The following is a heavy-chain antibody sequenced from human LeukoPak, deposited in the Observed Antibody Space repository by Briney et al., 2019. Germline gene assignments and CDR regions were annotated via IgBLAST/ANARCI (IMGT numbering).Heavy chain of an antibody. Sequence: SVKVSCKASGGIFSSYAISWVRQAPGQGLEWMGGIIPIFGTANYAQKFQGRVTITTDESTSTAYMELSSQRSEDTAVYYCARDEGEVDTAYYYYMDVWGKGTTVTVSS. CDR2: IIPIFGTA. CDR1: GGIFSSYA. D-gene: IGHD5-18*01. V-gene: IGHV1-69*05. CDR3: ARDEGEVDTAYYYYMDV. J-gene: IGHJ6*03.